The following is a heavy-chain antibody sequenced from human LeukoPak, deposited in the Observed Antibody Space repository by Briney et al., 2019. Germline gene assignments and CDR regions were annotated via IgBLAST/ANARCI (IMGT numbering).Heavy chain of an antibody. CDR1: GDSISSRNW. CDR2: IYHSGDT. D-gene: IGHD3-10*01. V-gene: IGHV4-4*02. Sequence: SGTLSLTCAVSGDSISSRNWWSWVRQPPGKGLEWIGEIYHSGDTNYNASLRSRVTISLDKSKNQFYLSLNSVTAADTAVYYCARIRASISLYYFDYWGQGTLVTVSS. CDR3: ARIRASISLYYFDY. J-gene: IGHJ4*02.